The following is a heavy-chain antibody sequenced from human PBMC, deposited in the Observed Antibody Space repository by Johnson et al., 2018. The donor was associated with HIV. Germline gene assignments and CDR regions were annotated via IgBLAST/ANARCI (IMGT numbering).Heavy chain of an antibody. V-gene: IGHV3-30*04. CDR2: ISYDGSNK. J-gene: IGHJ3*02. CDR1: GFTFSSYA. CDR3: TKGRIFGVVMEAFDI. Sequence: QVQLVESGGGVVQPGRSLRLSCAASGFTFSSYAMHWVRQAPGKGLEWVAVISYDGSNKYYADSVKGRFTISRDNSKNTLYLQMNSLRAEDTAVYYCTKGRIFGVVMEAFDIWGQGTMVTVSS. D-gene: IGHD3-3*01.